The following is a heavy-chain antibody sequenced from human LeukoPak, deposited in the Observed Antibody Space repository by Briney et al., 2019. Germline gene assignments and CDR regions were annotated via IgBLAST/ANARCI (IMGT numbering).Heavy chain of an antibody. CDR2: IKHSGST. J-gene: IGHJ4*02. CDR1: GYSLSSGYY. D-gene: IGHD1-26*01. Sequence: SETLSLTRTVSGYSLSSGYYWGWIRQPPGKGLEWFGEIKHSGSTNYNPSLKSRVTISVDTSRSQFSWKLSSVTAADTAVYYCARPKAGWGSYDYWGQGTLVTVSS. CDR3: ARPKAGWGSYDY. V-gene: IGHV4-38-2*02.